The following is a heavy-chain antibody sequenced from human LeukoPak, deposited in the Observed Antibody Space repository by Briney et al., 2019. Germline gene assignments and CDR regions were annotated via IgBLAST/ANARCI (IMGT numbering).Heavy chain of an antibody. J-gene: IGHJ4*02. Sequence: PGWSLRLSCAASGFTFSSYAMSWVRQAPGKGLEGVSAISGSGGSTYYADSVKGRFTISRDNSKNTLYLRMYSLRAEDTAVYYCAKDRQYGSAAPYYFDYWGQGTLVTVSS. CDR1: GFTFSSYA. CDR2: ISGSGGST. D-gene: IGHD3-10*01. CDR3: AKDRQYGSAAPYYFDY. V-gene: IGHV3-23*01.